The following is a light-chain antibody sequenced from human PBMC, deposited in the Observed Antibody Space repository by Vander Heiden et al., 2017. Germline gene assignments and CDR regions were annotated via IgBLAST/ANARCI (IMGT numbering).Light chain of an antibody. CDR3: QVWDSTSGHVV. Sequence: SYVLTQPPSASVAPGQTARITCGGDNIGRKSVHWYQQKPGQAPVLVVHDDNFRPSGIPERVSGSKSGNTATLIINRVEAGDEADYYCQVWDSTSGHVVFGGGTKLTVL. CDR2: DDN. V-gene: IGLV3-21*02. J-gene: IGLJ2*01. CDR1: NIGRKS.